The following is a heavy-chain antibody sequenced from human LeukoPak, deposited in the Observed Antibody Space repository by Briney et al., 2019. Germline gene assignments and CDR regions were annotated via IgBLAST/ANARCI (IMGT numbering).Heavy chain of an antibody. D-gene: IGHD4-17*01. V-gene: IGHV3-23*01. J-gene: IGHJ4*02. CDR1: GFTFSKYA. CDR3: VASSLGPGDLDY. CDR2: ISGSDSST. Sequence: GGSLRLSGAASGFTFSKYAMTWVRQAPGKGLEWVSGISGSDSSTYYADSVKGRLTISRDNGKNTLYLQMNSLRAEDTAVYYCVASSLGPGDLDYWGQGTLVTVSS.